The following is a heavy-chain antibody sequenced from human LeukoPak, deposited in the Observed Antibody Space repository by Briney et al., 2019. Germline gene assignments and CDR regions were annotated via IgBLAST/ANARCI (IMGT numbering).Heavy chain of an antibody. Sequence: PGGSLGLSCAASGFTFSSYAMSWVRQAPGKGLEWVSAISGSGGSTYYADSVKGRFTISRDNSKNTLYLQMNSLRAEDTAVYYCAKDPLYLGGFDYWGQGTLVTVSS. CDR1: GFTFSSYA. J-gene: IGHJ4*02. D-gene: IGHD2-8*01. V-gene: IGHV3-23*01. CDR2: ISGSGGST. CDR3: AKDPLYLGGFDY.